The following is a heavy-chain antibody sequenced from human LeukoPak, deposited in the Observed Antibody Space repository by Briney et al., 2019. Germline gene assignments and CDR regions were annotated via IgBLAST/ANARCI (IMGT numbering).Heavy chain of an antibody. J-gene: IGHJ4*02. D-gene: IGHD1-26*01. V-gene: IGHV3-23*01. CDR3: AKDSSRVSGNYDYFEY. CDR2: VSGSGGST. CDR1: GFIFSNFA. Sequence: GGSLRLSCAASGFIFSNFAMSWVRQAPGEGLEWVSVVSGSGGSTYYADAVKGRFTISRDNSKNTLYLQMNSLRAEDTAVYYCAKDSSRVSGNYDYFEYWGQGALVTVSS.